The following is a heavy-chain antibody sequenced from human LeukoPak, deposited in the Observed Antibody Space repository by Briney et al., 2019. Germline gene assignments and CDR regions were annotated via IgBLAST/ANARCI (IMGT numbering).Heavy chain of an antibody. Sequence: SVKVSCKASGGTFSSYAISWVRQAPGQGLEWMGGIIPIFGTANYAQRFQGRVTITTDESTSTAYMELSSLRSEDTAVYYCARTQSGYDLFDYWGQGTLVTVSS. CDR1: GGTFSSYA. V-gene: IGHV1-69*05. CDR3: ARTQSGYDLFDY. D-gene: IGHD5-12*01. CDR2: IIPIFGTA. J-gene: IGHJ4*02.